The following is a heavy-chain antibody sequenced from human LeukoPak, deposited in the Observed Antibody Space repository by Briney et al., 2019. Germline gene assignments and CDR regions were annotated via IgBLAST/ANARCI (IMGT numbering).Heavy chain of an antibody. Sequence: GGSLRLSCAASGFTFSSYAMSWVRQAPGKGLEWVAVISYDGSNKYYADSVQGRFTISRDNSKNKLFLQMNSLRAEDTALYYCARGHQLTPWGSDYYYGMDVWGQGTTVTVSS. J-gene: IGHJ6*02. CDR2: ISYDGSNK. V-gene: IGHV3-30-3*01. CDR1: GFTFSSYA. CDR3: ARGHQLTPWGSDYYYGMDV. D-gene: IGHD2-2*01.